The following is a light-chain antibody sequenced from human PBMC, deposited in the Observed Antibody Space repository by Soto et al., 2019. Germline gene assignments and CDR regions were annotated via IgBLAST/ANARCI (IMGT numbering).Light chain of an antibody. Sequence: IVMTQSPATLSVSPGERAPLSCRASQSVSSNLAWYQQKPGQAPRLLIYGASTRATGIPARFSGSGSGTEFTLTISSLEPEDFALYYCQQRGNWPSFGGGTKVDIK. CDR2: GAS. CDR3: QQRGNWPS. CDR1: QSVSSN. J-gene: IGKJ4*01. V-gene: IGKV3-15*01.